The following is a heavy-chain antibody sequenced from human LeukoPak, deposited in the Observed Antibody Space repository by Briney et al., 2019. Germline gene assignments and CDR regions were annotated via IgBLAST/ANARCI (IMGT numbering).Heavy chain of an antibody. V-gene: IGHV3-30*02. CDR2: IRYDGSNK. CDR3: AKGAAAGTLYYFDY. J-gene: IGHJ4*02. Sequence: GGSLRLSCAASGFILSSYGMHWVRQAPGKGPEWVAFIRYDGSNKYYADSVKGRFTISRDNSKNTLYLQMNSLRAEDTAVYYCAKGAAAGTLYYFDYWGQGTLATVSS. D-gene: IGHD6-13*01. CDR1: GFILSSYG.